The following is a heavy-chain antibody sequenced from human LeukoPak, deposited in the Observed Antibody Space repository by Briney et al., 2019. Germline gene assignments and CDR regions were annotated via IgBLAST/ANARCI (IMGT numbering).Heavy chain of an antibody. CDR2: IYYSGST. V-gene: IGHV4-59*01. D-gene: IGHD3-3*01. Sequence: PSETLSLTCTVSGGSISSYYWSWIRQPPGKGLEWVGYIYYSGSTNYNPSLKGRVTISVDTSKNQFSLKLSSVTAADTAVYYCASSLYYDFWSGSLDYWGQGTVVTVPS. CDR1: GGSISSYY. CDR3: ASSLYYDFWSGSLDY. J-gene: IGHJ4*02.